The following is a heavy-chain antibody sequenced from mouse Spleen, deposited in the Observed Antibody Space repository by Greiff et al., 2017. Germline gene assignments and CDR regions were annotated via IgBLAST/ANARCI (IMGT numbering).Heavy chain of an antibody. CDR3: ARLKTGTGDY. J-gene: IGHJ2*01. V-gene: IGHV5-9-3*01. CDR2: ISSGGGNT. CDR1: GFTFSSYA. Sequence: EVQGVESGGGLVKLGGSLKLSCAASGFTFSSYAMSWVRQTPEKRLEWVATISSGGGNTYYPDSVKGRFTISRDNAKNTLYLQMSSLKSEDTAMYYCARLKTGTGDYWGQGTTLTVSS. D-gene: IGHD4-1*01.